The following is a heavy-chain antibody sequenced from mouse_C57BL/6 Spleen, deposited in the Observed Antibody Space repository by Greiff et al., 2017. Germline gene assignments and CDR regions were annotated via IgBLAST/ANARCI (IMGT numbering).Heavy chain of an antibody. J-gene: IGHJ1*03. V-gene: IGHV1-69*01. CDR2: IDPSDGYT. CDR3: ARWGVYGNDGPWYVGG. CDR1: GYTFTSYW. D-gene: IGHD2-2*01. Sequence: QVQLKQPGAELVMPGASVKLSCKASGYTFTSYWMHWVKQRPGQGLEWIGEIDPSDGYTNYNQKFKGKATLTVDTSSSTAYMQLSSLTSEDSAVYYSARWGVYGNDGPWYVGGWGTGTTVTASS.